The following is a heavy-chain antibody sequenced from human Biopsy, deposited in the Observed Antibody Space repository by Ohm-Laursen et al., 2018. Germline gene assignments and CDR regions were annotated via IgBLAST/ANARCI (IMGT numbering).Heavy chain of an antibody. J-gene: IGHJ4*02. V-gene: IGHV3-23*01. CDR3: ARAGPYYSDF. CDR2: IGSEARST. CDR1: GFTFSNYA. Sequence: SLRLSCTATGFTFSNYAMGWVRQAPGKGLECVSSIGSEARSTPYADSVQGRFTISRDNSKNTLYLQIDNLRAEDTALYYCARAGPYYSDFWGQGTLVTVSS.